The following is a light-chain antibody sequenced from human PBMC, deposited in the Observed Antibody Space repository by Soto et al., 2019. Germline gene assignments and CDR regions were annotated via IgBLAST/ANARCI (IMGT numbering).Light chain of an antibody. CDR3: QHYGSSPGT. J-gene: IGKJ1*01. CDR1: QTLSDTY. CDR2: GAS. V-gene: IGKV3-20*01. Sequence: EIVLTQSPGTLSLSPGDRATLSCRASQTLSDTYLAWYQQTPGQPPRLLIYGASSRATGIPDRFSGSGSGTDFTLTISRLEPEDFAVFYCQHYGSSPGTFGQGTKVEIK.